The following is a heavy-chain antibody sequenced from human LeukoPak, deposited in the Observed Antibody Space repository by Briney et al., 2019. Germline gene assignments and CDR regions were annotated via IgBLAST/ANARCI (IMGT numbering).Heavy chain of an antibody. D-gene: IGHD2-2*02. CDR3: AREKYCSSTSCYTRYGMDV. J-gene: IGHJ6*02. CDR2: IWYDGSNK. V-gene: IGHV3-33*01. Sequence: GGSLRLSCAASGFTFSSYGMHWVRQAPGKGLEWVADIWYDGSNKYYADSVKGRFTISRDNSKNTLYLQMNSLRAEDTAVYYCAREKYCSSTSCYTRYGMDVWGRGTTVTVSS. CDR1: GFTFSSYG.